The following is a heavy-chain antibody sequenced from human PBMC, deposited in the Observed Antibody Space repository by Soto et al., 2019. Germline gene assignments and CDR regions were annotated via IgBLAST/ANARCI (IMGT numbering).Heavy chain of an antibody. V-gene: IGHV4-61*08. CDR3: ARQGFGVLHGLVDV. CDR2: ISDIAYT. Sequence: SETLSLTCAVSGGSISSGGYSWSWIRQPPGKGLEWIGYISDIAYTSYNPSLKGRVSISVDTSKNQFSLTLTSVTAADTAVYYCARQGFGVLHGLVDVWGQGTTVTVS. D-gene: IGHD3-10*01. CDR1: GGSISSGGYS. J-gene: IGHJ6*02.